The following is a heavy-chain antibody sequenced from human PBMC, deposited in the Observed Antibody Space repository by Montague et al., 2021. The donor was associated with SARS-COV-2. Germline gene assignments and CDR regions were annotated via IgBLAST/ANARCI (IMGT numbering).Heavy chain of an antibody. D-gene: IGHD6-6*01. J-gene: IGHJ4*02. Sequence: SLRLSCAASGFIVSNYWMHWVRQAPGKGLVWVSHINSDGTRINYADSVKGRFTISRDSAKNTLYLQMNSLRVEDTAVYYCARGGSSGLGYWGQGTLVTVSS. V-gene: IGHV3-74*01. CDR1: GFIVSNYW. CDR3: ARGGSSGLGY. CDR2: INSDGTRI.